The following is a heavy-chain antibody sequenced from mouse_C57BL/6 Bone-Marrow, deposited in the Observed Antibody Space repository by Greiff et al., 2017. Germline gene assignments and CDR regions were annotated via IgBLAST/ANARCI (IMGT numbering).Heavy chain of an antibody. CDR1: GFNIKDDY. CDR2: IDPENGDT. V-gene: IGHV14-4*01. J-gene: IGHJ2*01. D-gene: IGHD2-3*01. CDR3: TVDGYYLFDY. Sequence: VQLQQSGAELVRPGASVKLSCTASGFNIKDDYMHWVKQRPEQGLEWIGWIDPENGDTEYASKFQGKATITADTSSNTAYLQLSNLTSEDTAVYYCTVDGYYLFDYWGQGTTLTVSS.